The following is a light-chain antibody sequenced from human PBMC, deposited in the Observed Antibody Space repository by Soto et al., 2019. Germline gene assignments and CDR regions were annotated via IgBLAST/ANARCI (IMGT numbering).Light chain of an antibody. CDR2: EVS. V-gene: IGLV2-8*01. J-gene: IGLJ1*01. CDR1: SSDVGGYNY. Sequence: TRPPKASVSRGQSVNISCDGTSSDVGGYNYVSWYQQYPGKAPKLMVYEVSKRPSGVPDRFPGSKSGNTASLTVSGLQAEDEADYYCCSSVGSNYVFGTGTKATVL. CDR3: CSSVGSNYV.